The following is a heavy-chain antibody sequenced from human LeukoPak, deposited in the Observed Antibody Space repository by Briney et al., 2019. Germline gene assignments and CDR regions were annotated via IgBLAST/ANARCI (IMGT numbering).Heavy chain of an antibody. D-gene: IGHD2-2*02. CDR2: IIPILGTA. V-gene: IGHV1-69*13. CDR1: RGTFSSYA. CDR3: ARDRPGRYCSSTRCYMASPFDP. Sequence: SVKVSCKASRGTFSSYAISWVRQAPGQGLEWMGGIIPILGTANYVQKFQGRVTITADEFTSTAYMELSSLRSEDTAVYYCARDRPGRYCSSTRCYMASPFDPWGQGTLVTVSS. J-gene: IGHJ5*02.